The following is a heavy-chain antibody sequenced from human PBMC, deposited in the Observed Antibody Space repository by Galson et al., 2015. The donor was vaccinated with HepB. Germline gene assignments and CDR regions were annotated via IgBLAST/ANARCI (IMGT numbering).Heavy chain of an antibody. V-gene: IGHV3-49*03. CDR3: TRAYYDSSGYTMGFDY. CDR1: GFTFGDYA. CDR2: IRSKVYSGTT. J-gene: IGHJ4*02. Sequence: SLRLSCAVSGFTFGDYAMSWFRQAPGKGLAWVGFIRSKVYSGTTEYAASVKGRFTISTDDSKSIAYLQMNSLKSEDTAVYYCTRAYYDSSGYTMGFDYWGQGTLVTVAS. D-gene: IGHD3-22*01.